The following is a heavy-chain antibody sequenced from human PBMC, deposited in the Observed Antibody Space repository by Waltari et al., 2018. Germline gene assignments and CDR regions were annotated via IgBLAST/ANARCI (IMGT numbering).Heavy chain of an antibody. CDR3: SRQVLGYCTSAACRRLES. D-gene: IGHD2-2*03. CDR2: IYHAGDT. V-gene: IGHV4-38-2*01. CDR1: GYSINSGYY. Sequence: VQLQESGPGLVKPSETLSLTCDVSGYSINSGYYWGWIRQSPGKGLEWIATIYHAGDTFYNPSLKSRVTISMDTSKNQFSLKLNSVTAADTAVYFCSRQVLGYCTSAACRRLESWGQGTLVTVSS. J-gene: IGHJ4*02.